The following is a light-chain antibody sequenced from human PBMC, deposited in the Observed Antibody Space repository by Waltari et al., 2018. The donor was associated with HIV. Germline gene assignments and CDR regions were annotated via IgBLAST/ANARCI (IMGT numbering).Light chain of an antibody. CDR3: QSADSSGNYQV. J-gene: IGLJ3*02. Sequence: YELTQPPSVSVSPGQPARITCSGDALPSHYAYWYQQKPGQAPVLVIYKDSERPSGVPARFSGSSSGTTVTLTISGVQAEDEADYYCQSADSSGNYQVFGGGTKLTVL. V-gene: IGLV3-25*03. CDR2: KDS. CDR1: ALPSHY.